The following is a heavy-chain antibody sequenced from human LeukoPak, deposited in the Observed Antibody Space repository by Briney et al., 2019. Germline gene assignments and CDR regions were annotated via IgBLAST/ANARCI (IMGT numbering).Heavy chain of an antibody. CDR3: AREYSSSSGRLYDY. J-gene: IGHJ4*02. CDR2: IAPNSGGT. D-gene: IGHD6-6*01. Sequence: ASVKVSCEASGYTFTGYYMHWVRQAPGQGLEWMGWIAPNSGGTSYAQKFQGRVTMTRDTSINTAYMELSRLTSDDTAVYYCAREYSSSSGRLYDYWGQGTLVTVSS. V-gene: IGHV1-2*02. CDR1: GYTFTGYY.